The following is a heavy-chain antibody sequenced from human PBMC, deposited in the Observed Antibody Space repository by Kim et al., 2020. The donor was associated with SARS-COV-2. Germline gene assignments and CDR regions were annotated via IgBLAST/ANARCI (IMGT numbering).Heavy chain of an antibody. Sequence: YNPSLKSRVTISVDTSKNQFYLKLSSVTAADTAVYYCAGDESVGEGAFDIWGQGTMVTVSS. CDR3: AGDESVGEGAFDI. J-gene: IGHJ3*02. V-gene: IGHV4-31*02. D-gene: IGHD3-16*01.